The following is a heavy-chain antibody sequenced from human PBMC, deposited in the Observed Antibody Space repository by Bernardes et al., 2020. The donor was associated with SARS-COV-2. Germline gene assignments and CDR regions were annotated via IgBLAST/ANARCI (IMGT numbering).Heavy chain of an antibody. V-gene: IGHV4-59*08. CDR3: ARQDIGAIFGVVITPAGMDV. D-gene: IGHD3-3*01. CDR2: IYYSGST. Sequence: SEDHTLTCTASGGSISSYYWSWIRQPPGKGLEWIGYIYYSGSTNYNPSLKSRVTISVDTSKNQFSLKLSSVTAADTAVYYCARQDIGAIFGVVITPAGMDVWGQGTTVTVSS. CDR1: GGSISSYY. J-gene: IGHJ6*02.